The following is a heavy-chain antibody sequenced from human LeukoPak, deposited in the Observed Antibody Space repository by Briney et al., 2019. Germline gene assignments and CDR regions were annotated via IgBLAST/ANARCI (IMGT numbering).Heavy chain of an antibody. J-gene: IGHJ4*02. CDR3: ARGGPTFFGY. Sequence: LETLSLTCTVSGGSISSYYCSWIRQPPGKGLEWIGYIFYSGSTNYNPSLKSRVTISVDTSKNQFSLKLSSVTAADTAVYYCARGGPTFFGYWGQGTLVTVSS. CDR2: IFYSGST. V-gene: IGHV4-59*01. CDR1: GGSISSYY. D-gene: IGHD3-10*01.